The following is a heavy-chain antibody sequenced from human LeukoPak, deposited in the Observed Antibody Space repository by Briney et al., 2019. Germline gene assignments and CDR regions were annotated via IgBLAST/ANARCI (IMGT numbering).Heavy chain of an antibody. CDR1: GYTFTGYY. V-gene: IGHV1-2*02. D-gene: IGHD3-10*01. CDR3: AREATMVRGGSNWFDP. Sequence: ASVKVSCKASGYTFTGYYMHWVRQAPGQGLEWMGWINPNSGGTNYAQKFQGRVTMTWDTSISTAYMELSRLRSDDTAVYYCAREATMVRGGSNWFDPWGQGTLVTVSS. CDR2: INPNSGGT. J-gene: IGHJ5*02.